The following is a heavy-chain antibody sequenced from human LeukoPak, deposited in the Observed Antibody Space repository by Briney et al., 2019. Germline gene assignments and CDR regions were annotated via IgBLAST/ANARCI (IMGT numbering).Heavy chain of an antibody. CDR2: MYYSGST. J-gene: IGHJ5*02. Sequence: SETLSLTCTVSGGSINSGDYYWSWIRQPPGKGLEWIAYMYYSGSTYYNPSLKSRVTMSADTSKNQLSLKLSSVTAADTAVYYCARPYYYDSRIDPWGQGILVTVSS. CDR3: ARPYYYDSRIDP. CDR1: GGSINSGDYY. D-gene: IGHD3-22*01. V-gene: IGHV4-30-4*01.